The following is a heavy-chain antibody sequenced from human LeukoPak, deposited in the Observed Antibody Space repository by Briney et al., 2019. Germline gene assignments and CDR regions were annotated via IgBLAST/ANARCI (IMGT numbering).Heavy chain of an antibody. D-gene: IGHD3-3*01. J-gene: IGHJ3*02. CDR1: GGSISSGDYY. CDR3: ARIDFWYAFDI. CDR2: IYYSGST. V-gene: IGHV4-30-4*08. Sequence: SETLSHTCTVSGGSISSGDYYWSWIRQPPGKGLEWIGYIYYSGSTYYNPSLKSRVTISVDTSKNQFSLKLSSVTAADTAVYYCARIDFWYAFDIWGQGTMVTVSS.